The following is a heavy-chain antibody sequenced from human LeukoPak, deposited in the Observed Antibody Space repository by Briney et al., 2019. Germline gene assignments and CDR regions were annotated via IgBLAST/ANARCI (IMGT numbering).Heavy chain of an antibody. CDR2: MNSDGSSR. CDR3: ARDGVIPYFDY. CDR1: GFTFSSYR. J-gene: IGHJ4*02. V-gene: IGHV3-74*01. D-gene: IGHD3-16*02. Sequence: GGSLRLSCAASGFTFSSYRMHWVRHAPGKGLGWVSRMNSDGSSRNYADSVKGRFTISRDNAKNTLYLQMNSLRAEDTAVYYCARDGVIPYFDYWGQGTLVTVSS.